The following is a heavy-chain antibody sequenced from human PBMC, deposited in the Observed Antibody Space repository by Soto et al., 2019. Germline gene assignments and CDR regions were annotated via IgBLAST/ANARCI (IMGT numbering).Heavy chain of an antibody. V-gene: IGHV1-3*01. Sequence: ASVKVSCKASGYTFSSYAMHWVRQAPGQRLEWMGWINAGYGNTKSSQKFQDRVTISRDTSASTAYMELTSLRSEDTAVYYCARDTGDGTFDFWGRGTLVTVSS. D-gene: IGHD7-27*01. CDR1: GYTFSSYA. CDR3: ARDTGDGTFDF. J-gene: IGHJ4*02. CDR2: INAGYGNT.